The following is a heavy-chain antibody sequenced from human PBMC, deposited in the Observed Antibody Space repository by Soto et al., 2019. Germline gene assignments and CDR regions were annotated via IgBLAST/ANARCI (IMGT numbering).Heavy chain of an antibody. V-gene: IGHV3-33*06. CDR2: IWFDGTNT. J-gene: IGHJ1*01. CDR1: GFTFRDFG. D-gene: IGHD3-22*01. Sequence: QMRLVESGGGVVAPGRSLRLSCAASGFTFRDFGMHWVRQAPGKGLEWVAVIWFDGTNTYYSESVKGRFIISRDNSRKTVYLQMSSLRAEDTALNSCTKNHNSHGFSGHYFGDGGCDSWGQGTMVTVAS. CDR3: TKNHNSHGFSGHYFGDGGCDS.